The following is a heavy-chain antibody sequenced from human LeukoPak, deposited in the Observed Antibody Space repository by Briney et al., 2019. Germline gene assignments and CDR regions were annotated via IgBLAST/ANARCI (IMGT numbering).Heavy chain of an antibody. Sequence: GGSLRLSCIASGFSFTSGWMSWVRRAPGKGLEWVASISEDGSEKHYVASVKGRFTISRDNAKNSLFLQMNSLRAEDTAIYYCARDVRWGQGTLVTVSS. J-gene: IGHJ4*02. D-gene: IGHD2/OR15-2a*01. CDR1: GFSFTSGW. CDR2: ISEDGSEK. CDR3: ARDVR. V-gene: IGHV3-7*05.